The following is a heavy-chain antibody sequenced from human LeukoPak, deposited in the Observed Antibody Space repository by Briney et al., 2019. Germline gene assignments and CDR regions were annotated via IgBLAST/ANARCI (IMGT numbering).Heavy chain of an antibody. CDR3: ARVAIVVVPAALSYYYYYYMDV. CDR2: IKQDGSEK. D-gene: IGHD2-2*01. V-gene: IGHV3-7*04. J-gene: IGHJ6*03. CDR1: GFTFSSYW. Sequence: GGTLRLSCAASGFTFSSYWMSWVRQAPGKGLEWVANIKQDGSEKYYVDSVRGGFTISRDNAKNSLYLQMNSLRAEETAVYYCARVAIVVVPAALSYYYYYYMDVWGKGTTVTVSS.